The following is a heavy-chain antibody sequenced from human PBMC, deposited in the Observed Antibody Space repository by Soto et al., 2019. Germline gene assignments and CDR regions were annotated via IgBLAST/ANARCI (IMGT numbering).Heavy chain of an antibody. CDR3: ARDLGDYDSYYFDY. J-gene: IGHJ4*02. Sequence: QVQLVQSGAEVKKPGSSVKVSCKASGGTFSSYAISWVRQAPGQGLEWMGGIIPIFGTANYAQKFQGRVTITADESTSTASMELSSLRSEDTAVYYCARDLGDYDSYYFDYWGQGTLVTVSS. CDR2: IIPIFGTA. CDR1: GGTFSSYA. V-gene: IGHV1-69*01. D-gene: IGHD3-3*01.